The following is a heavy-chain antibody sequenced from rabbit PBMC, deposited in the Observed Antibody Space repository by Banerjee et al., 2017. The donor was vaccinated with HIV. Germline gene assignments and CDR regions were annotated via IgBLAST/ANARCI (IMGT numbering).Heavy chain of an antibody. V-gene: IGHV1S45*01. CDR3: ARGTYVRSGDYYFSL. CDR1: GIDFSSYYY. D-gene: IGHD1-1*01. J-gene: IGHJ4*01. CDR2: IGAGNAAGT. Sequence: QQQLEESGGGLVKPGGTLTLTCKASGIDFSSYYYMCWVRQAPGKGLDWIACIGAGNAAGTYYARWAKGRFTISKASSTTVTLQMTSLTAADTATYFCARGTYVRSGDYYFSLWGPGTLVTVS.